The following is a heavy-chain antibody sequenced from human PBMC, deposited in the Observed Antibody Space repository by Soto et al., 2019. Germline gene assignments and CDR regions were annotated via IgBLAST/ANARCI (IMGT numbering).Heavy chain of an antibody. J-gene: IGHJ4*02. V-gene: IGHV3-66*01. CDR3: AIAASQTDYFDS. CDR2: MYSGGTT. CDR1: GFTIRNNY. Sequence: DVQWVESGGGLVQPGGSLRLSCEASGFTIRNNYMSWVRLPPAKGLEWVSVMYSGGTTMHADSGRGRFTISRDTSKNILYLDMNSRRVEDTATCFCAIAASQTDYFDSWGQGTLVTVSS.